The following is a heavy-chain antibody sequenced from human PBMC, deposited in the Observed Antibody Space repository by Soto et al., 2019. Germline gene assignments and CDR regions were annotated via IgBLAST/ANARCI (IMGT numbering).Heavy chain of an antibody. CDR3: PRDSYGDYPSYFDY. CDR2: IYHSGST. CDR1: GGSISSSNW. V-gene: IGHV4-4*02. Sequence: PSETLSLTCAVSGGSISSSNWWSWVRQPPGKGLEWIGEIYHSGSTNYNPSLKSRVTISVDKSKNQFSLKLSSVTAADTAVYYCPRDSYGDYPSYFDYWGQGTLVTVSS. J-gene: IGHJ4*02. D-gene: IGHD4-17*01.